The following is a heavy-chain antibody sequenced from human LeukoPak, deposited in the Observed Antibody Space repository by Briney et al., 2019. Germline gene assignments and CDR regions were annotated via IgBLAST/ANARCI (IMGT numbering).Heavy chain of an antibody. Sequence: SETLSLTCAVYGGSFSGYYWNWIRQPPEKGLEWIGEINHSGSTNYNPSLKSRVTISVDTSKNQFSLKVSSVTAADTAVYYCARAGDCSSTSCSPDALDIWGQGTMVTVSS. J-gene: IGHJ3*02. CDR1: GGSFSGYY. V-gene: IGHV4-34*01. CDR3: ARAGDCSSTSCSPDALDI. D-gene: IGHD2-2*01. CDR2: INHSGST.